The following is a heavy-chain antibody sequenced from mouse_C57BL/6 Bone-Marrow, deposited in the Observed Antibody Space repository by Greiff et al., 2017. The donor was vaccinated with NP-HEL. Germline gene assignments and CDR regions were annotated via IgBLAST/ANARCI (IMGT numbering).Heavy chain of an antibody. D-gene: IGHD1-1*01. CDR3: DRDEDYGSSFYAMDY. V-gene: IGHV2-6*03. J-gene: IGHJ4*01. CDR2: IWSDGST. Sequence: VQLQESGPGLVAPSQSLSITCTVSGFSLTSYGVHWVRQPPGKGLEWLVVIWSDGSTTYNSAPKSRLSISKDNSKSQVFLKKNHLQSDGTAMYYCDRDEDYGSSFYAMDYWGQGTSVTVSS. CDR1: GFSLTSYG.